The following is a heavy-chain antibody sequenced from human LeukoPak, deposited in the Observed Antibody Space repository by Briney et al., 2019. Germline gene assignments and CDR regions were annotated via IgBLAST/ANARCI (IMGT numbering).Heavy chain of an antibody. Sequence: GESLKISCQGSGYYFATYWIGWVRQVPGEGLEWMGLIYPADSDTRYSPSFRGQVTLSADRSVRTAYLQWSSVKTSDTAIYYCARQVLRGNYRYFGSWGQGTLVNVSS. V-gene: IGHV5-51*01. CDR1: GYYFATYW. CDR2: IYPADSDT. CDR3: ARQVLRGNYRYFGS. D-gene: IGHD3-10*01. J-gene: IGHJ4*01.